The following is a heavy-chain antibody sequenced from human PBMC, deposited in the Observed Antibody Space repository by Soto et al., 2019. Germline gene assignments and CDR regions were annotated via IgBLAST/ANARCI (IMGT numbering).Heavy chain of an antibody. CDR2: MNPNSGNT. V-gene: IGHV1-8*01. J-gene: IGHJ4*02. Sequence: QVQLVQSGAEVKKPGASVKVSCKASGYTFTSYDINWVRQATGQGLEWMGWMNPNSGNTGYAQKFQGRVTMTRNTSISTAYMELSSLRSEDTAVYYCGRGRIAARTKPFDYWGQGTLVTVSS. CDR1: GYTFTSYD. D-gene: IGHD6-6*01. CDR3: GRGRIAARTKPFDY.